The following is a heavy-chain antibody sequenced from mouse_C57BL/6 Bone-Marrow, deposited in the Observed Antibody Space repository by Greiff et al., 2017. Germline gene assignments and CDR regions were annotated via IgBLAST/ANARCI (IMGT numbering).Heavy chain of an antibody. CDR2: IYPGSGST. CDR3: ARWDDGYYEFAY. D-gene: IGHD2-3*01. V-gene: IGHV1-55*01. CDR1: GYTFTSYW. Sequence: QVQLKQPGAELVKPGASVKMSCKASGYTFTSYWITWVKQRPGQGLEWIGDIYPGSGSTNYNEKFKSKATLTVDTSSSTAYMQLSSLTSEDSAVYYCARWDDGYYEFAYWGQGTLVTVSA. J-gene: IGHJ3*01.